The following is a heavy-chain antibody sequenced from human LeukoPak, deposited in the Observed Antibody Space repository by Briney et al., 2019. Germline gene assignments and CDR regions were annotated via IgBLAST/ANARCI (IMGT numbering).Heavy chain of an antibody. Sequence: ASVKVSCKASGGTFSSYAISWVRQAPGQELEWMGGIIPIFGTANYAQKFQGRVTITADKSTSTAYMELSSLRSEDTAVYYCARDLGSGWYHWFDPWGQGTLVTVSS. CDR3: ARDLGSGWYHWFDP. CDR2: IIPIFGTA. D-gene: IGHD6-19*01. J-gene: IGHJ5*02. V-gene: IGHV1-69*06. CDR1: GGTFSSYA.